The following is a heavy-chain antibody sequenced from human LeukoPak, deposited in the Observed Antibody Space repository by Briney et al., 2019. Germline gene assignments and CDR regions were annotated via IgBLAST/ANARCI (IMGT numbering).Heavy chain of an antibody. CDR2: INHSGST. CDR1: GGSFSGYY. Sequence: SETLSLTCAVYGGSFSGYYWSWIRQPPGKGLEWIGEINHSGSTNYNPSLKSRVTISVDTSKNQFSLKLSSVTAADAAVYYCARHRIAAAGYALYYFDYWGQGTLVTVSS. CDR3: ARHRIAAAGYALYYFDY. V-gene: IGHV4-34*01. D-gene: IGHD6-13*01. J-gene: IGHJ4*02.